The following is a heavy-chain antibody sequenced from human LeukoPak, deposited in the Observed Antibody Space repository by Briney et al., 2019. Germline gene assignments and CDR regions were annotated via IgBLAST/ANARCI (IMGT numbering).Heavy chain of an antibody. J-gene: IGHJ6*03. V-gene: IGHV4-61*02. Sequence: SETLSLTCTVSGGSISSGSYYWSWIRQPAGKGLEWIGRIYTSGSTNYNPSLKSRVTISVDTSKNQFSLKLSSVTAADTAVYYCARGPRGVTTLWKNYYYYMDVWDKGTTVTVSS. CDR1: GGSISSGSYY. CDR2: IYTSGST. D-gene: IGHD4-17*01. CDR3: ARGPRGVTTLWKNYYYYMDV.